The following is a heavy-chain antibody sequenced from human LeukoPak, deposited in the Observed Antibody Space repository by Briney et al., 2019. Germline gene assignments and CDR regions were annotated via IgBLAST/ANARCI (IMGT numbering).Heavy chain of an antibody. CDR3: ARVLLWFGELPADY. V-gene: IGHV1-3*01. CDR2: INAGNGNT. D-gene: IGHD3-10*01. J-gene: IGHJ4*02. Sequence: GASVKVSCKASGYTFTSYAMHWVRQAPGQRLEWMGWINAGNGNTKYSQKFQGRVTITRDTSASTAYMELSSLRSEDTAVYYCARVLLWFGELPADYWGQGTLVTVSS. CDR1: GYTFTSYA.